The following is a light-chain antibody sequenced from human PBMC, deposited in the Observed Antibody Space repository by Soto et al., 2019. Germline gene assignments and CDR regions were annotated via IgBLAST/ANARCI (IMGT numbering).Light chain of an antibody. Sequence: EIVLTQSPATLSVSPGERATLSCRASQSVSSYLAWYQQKPGQAPRLLIYDASNRATGIPARFSGSGSGTDFTLTISSLEPEDFAVYYCQQRSNWSGFTFGPGTKVDIK. CDR3: QQRSNWSGFT. CDR1: QSVSSY. J-gene: IGKJ3*01. CDR2: DAS. V-gene: IGKV3-11*01.